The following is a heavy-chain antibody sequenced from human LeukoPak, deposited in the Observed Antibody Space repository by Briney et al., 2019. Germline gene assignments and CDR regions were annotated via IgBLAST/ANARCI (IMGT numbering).Heavy chain of an antibody. V-gene: IGHV3-11*04. CDR1: GFTFSDYY. CDR3: ARFPGAYCGGDCYSAFDI. CDR2: ISSSGSTI. D-gene: IGHD2-21*01. J-gene: IGHJ3*02. Sequence: GGPLRLSCAASGFTFSDYYMSWVRQAPGKGLEWVSYISSSGSTIYYADSVKGRFTISRDNAKNSLYLQMNSLRAEDTAVYYCARFPGAYCGGDCYSAFDIWGQGTMVTVSS.